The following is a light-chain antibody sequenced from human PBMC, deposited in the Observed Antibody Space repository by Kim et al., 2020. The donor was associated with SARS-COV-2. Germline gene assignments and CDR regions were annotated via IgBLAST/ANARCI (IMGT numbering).Light chain of an antibody. CDR3: NSRDSSGNHWV. J-gene: IGLJ3*02. CDR1: GLGNYY. V-gene: IGLV3-19*01. Sequence: LGQTVRITCKGDGLGNYYASWYQQKPGQAPVLVIYGKNNRPSGIPDRFSGSSSGNTASLTITGAQAEDEADYYCNSRDSSGNHWVFGGGTKLTVL. CDR2: GKN.